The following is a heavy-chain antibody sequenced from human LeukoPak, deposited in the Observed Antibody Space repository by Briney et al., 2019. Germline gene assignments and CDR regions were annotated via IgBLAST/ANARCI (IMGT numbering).Heavy chain of an antibody. CDR3: ARRIYSGYDTPFDY. CDR1: GGSISSSSYY. Sequence: PSETLSLTCTVSGGSISSSSYYWGWIRQPPGKGLEWIGSIYYSGSTYCNPSLKSRVTISVDTSKNQFSLKLSSVTAADTAVYYCARRIYSGYDTPFDYWGQGTLVTVSS. J-gene: IGHJ4*02. CDR2: IYYSGST. D-gene: IGHD5-12*01. V-gene: IGHV4-39*01.